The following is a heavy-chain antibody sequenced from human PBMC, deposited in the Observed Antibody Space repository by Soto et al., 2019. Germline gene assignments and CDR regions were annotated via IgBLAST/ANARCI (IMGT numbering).Heavy chain of an antibody. J-gene: IGHJ6*02. D-gene: IGHD6-19*01. CDR2: ISSKRGST. V-gene: IGHV3-64*01. CDR1: GFTFSSYA. CDR3: ARNLYSSYGMDV. Sequence: PGGSLKLSFAASGFTFSSYAIHWVRQAPGKGLEKVSAISSKRGSTYYANTVKGKFNNSRNKSKKTLNIQMGSLRAEDMAVYYCARNLYSSYGMDVWGQGTTVTVSS.